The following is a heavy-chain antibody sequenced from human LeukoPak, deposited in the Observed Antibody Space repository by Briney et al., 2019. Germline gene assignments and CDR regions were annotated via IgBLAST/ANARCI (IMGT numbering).Heavy chain of an antibody. CDR2: MNPNSGNT. CDR1: GYTFTSYD. CDR3: ARELSSSWYGSDY. D-gene: IGHD6-13*01. Sequence: ASVKVSCKXSGYTFTSYDINWVRQATGQGLEWMGWMNPNSGNTGYAQKFQGRVTMTRNTSISTAYMELSSLRSEDTAVYYCARELSSSWYGSDYWGQGTLVTVSS. V-gene: IGHV1-8*01. J-gene: IGHJ4*02.